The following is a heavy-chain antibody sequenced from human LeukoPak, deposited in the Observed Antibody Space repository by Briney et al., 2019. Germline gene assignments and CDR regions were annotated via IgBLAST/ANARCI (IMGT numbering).Heavy chain of an antibody. Sequence: SETLSLTCTVSGGSISSYYWSWIRQPAGKGLEWIGHMYTSGSTNYNPSLKSRVTVSIDTSKNGFSLKMTSVTAADTAVYYCARQKTPVTSFDPWGQGTLVTVSS. CDR2: MYTSGST. CDR1: GGSISSYY. J-gene: IGHJ5*02. CDR3: ARQKTPVTSFDP. V-gene: IGHV4-4*07.